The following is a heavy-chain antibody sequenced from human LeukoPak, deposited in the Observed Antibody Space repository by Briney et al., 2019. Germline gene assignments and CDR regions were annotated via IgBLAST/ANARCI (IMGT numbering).Heavy chain of an antibody. D-gene: IGHD3-16*01. CDR1: GFTFSSYS. CDR2: ISGSGNTK. V-gene: IGHV3-48*02. CDR3: ARWGTRTVRHVDC. J-gene: IGHJ4*02. Sequence: GGSLTLSCAGSGFTFSSYSIYWVRQAPGKGLEWISYISGSGNTKYYADSVRGRFTISRDNAKNSLYLQMNSLSDEDSAVYYCARWGTRTVRHVDCWGQGTVVTVSS.